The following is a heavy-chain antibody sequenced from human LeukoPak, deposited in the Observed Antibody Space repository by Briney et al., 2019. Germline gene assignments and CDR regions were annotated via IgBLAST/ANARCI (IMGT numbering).Heavy chain of an antibody. V-gene: IGHV3-30-3*01. CDR1: GFTFSSYA. CDR3: AREYYDYVWGSYRHYFDY. Sequence: GGSLRLSCAASGFTFSSYAMHWVRQAPGKGLEWVAVISYDGSNKYYADSVKGRFTIPRDNSKNTLYLQMNSLRAEDTAVYYCAREYYDYVWGSYRHYFDYWGQGTLVTVSS. J-gene: IGHJ4*02. CDR2: ISYDGSNK. D-gene: IGHD3-16*02.